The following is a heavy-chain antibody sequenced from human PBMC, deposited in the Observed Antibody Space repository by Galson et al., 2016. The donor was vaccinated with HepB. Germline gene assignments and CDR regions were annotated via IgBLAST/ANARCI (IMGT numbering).Heavy chain of an antibody. V-gene: IGHV3-7*03. Sequence: SLRLSCAASGFTFRNYWMSWVRQAPGKGLEWVANIRQDGSVQHYLDSVEGRFTISRDNAKNSLYLQMNSLRADDTAVYYCARGGTGGFDFWGQGTLVTVSS. CDR2: IRQDGSVQ. J-gene: IGHJ4*02. CDR1: GFTFRNYW. CDR3: ARGGTGGFDF. D-gene: IGHD3/OR15-3a*01.